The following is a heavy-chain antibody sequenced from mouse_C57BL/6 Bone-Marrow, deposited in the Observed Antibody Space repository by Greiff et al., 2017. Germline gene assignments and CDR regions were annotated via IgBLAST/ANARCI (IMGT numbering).Heavy chain of an antibody. J-gene: IGHJ3*01. CDR3: AHDSNYFAWFAY. CDR2: IDPANGNT. D-gene: IGHD2-5*01. Sequence: VHVKQPVAELVRPGASVKLSCTASGFNIKNTYMHWVKQRPEQGLEWIGRIDPANGNTKYAPKFPGKATFPADTSTNTAYLKLSSLTSEDTAIYYCAHDSNYFAWFAYWGQGTLVTVSA. CDR1: GFNIKNTY. V-gene: IGHV14-3*01.